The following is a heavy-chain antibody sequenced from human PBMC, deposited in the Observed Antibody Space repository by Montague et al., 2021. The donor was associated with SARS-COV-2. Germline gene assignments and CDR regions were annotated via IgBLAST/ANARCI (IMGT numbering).Heavy chain of an antibody. CDR3: AKEAPLYFGSIS. CDR2: ISGSGSSP. Sequence: SLRLSCAASGFTFSSYAMTWVRQAPGKGLEWVSAISGSGSSPYXXXSXKGRFTISRDNAKNTVFLQMHSLRVDDTAMYYCAKEAPLYFGSISWGHGTLVTVSS. D-gene: IGHD3-10*01. V-gene: IGHV3-23*01. J-gene: IGHJ4*01. CDR1: GFTFSSYA.